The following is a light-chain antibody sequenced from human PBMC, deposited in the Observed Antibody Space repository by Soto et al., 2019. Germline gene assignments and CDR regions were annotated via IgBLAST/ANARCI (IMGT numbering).Light chain of an antibody. J-gene: IGKJ4*01. CDR2: GAS. V-gene: IGKV3-15*01. CDR1: QSVRSN. Sequence: EIVMTQSPATLSVSPGERATLSCRASQSVRSNLAWYQQKPGQAPRLLIYGASTRATGFPARFSGSGSGTEFTLTISSLQSEEFAVYYCQPYNNWPLTFGGGTRVEIK. CDR3: QPYNNWPLT.